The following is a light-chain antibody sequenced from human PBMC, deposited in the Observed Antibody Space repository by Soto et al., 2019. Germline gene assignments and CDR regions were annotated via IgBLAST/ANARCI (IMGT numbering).Light chain of an antibody. Sequence: DIQMTQSPSTLSASVGDRVTITCRASQSISTWLAWYQQKPGKAPKLLIYQASNLENGVPSRFSGSGSGTEFTLTISSLQPDDFATYYCQQYNSYSPITFGQGTKVDIK. CDR2: QAS. V-gene: IGKV1-5*03. CDR1: QSISTW. J-gene: IGKJ1*01. CDR3: QQYNSYSPIT.